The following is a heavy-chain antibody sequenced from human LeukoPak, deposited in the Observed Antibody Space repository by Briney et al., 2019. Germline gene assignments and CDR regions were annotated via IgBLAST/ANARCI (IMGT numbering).Heavy chain of an antibody. V-gene: IGHV3-23*01. CDR2: ISPSGDIT. CDR3: ARGPSGYHNT. CDR1: GFIFSSHG. J-gene: IGHJ4*02. D-gene: IGHD5-12*01. Sequence: GGSLRLSCAASGFIFSSHGMDWVRQAPGKGLEWVSGISPSGDITYYADSVKGRFTISRDNSKNTLYLQMNSLRAEDTAVYYCARGPSGYHNTGGQGTLVTVSS.